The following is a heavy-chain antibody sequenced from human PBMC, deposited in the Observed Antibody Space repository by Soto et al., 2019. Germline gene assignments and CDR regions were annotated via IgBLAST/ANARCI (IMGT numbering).Heavy chain of an antibody. D-gene: IGHD1-26*01. CDR3: ARRGGTYYDY. V-gene: IGHV5-51*01. CDR1: GYRFTSYW. CDR2: MYPGDSDT. J-gene: IGHJ4*02. Sequence: PGESLKISCTVSGYRFTSYWIGWVRQMPGKGLEWMGIMYPGDSDTRYSPSFQGQVTISADKSINTAYLQWSSLKASDTAIYFCARRGGTYYDYWGQGILVTVSS.